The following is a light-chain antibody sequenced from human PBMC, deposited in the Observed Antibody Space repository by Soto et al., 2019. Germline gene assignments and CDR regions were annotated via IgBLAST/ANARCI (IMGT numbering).Light chain of an antibody. V-gene: IGLV2-23*02. CDR3: CAYGGSSTTLYV. J-gene: IGLJ1*01. CDR1: SSDVGSYNL. CDR2: EVS. Sequence: QSVLPQPASVSGSPGQSITISCTGTSSDVGSYNLVSWYQQHPGKAPNLMIYEVSKRPSGVSNRFSGSKSGNPASLTIPGVQREDEADYYCCAYGGSSTTLYVLGTGTKVTVL.